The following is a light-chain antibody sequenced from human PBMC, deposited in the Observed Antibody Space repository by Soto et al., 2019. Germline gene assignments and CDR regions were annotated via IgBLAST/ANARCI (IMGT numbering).Light chain of an antibody. CDR2: DAS. CDR3: QQYNSYSYT. CDR1: QSISSW. Sequence: DIQMTQSPSTLSASVGARVTITCRASQSISSWLAWYQQKPGKAPKLLIYDASNLESGVPSRFSGSGSGTEFTLTISSLQPDDFATYYCQQYNSYSYTFGQGTKVDIK. V-gene: IGKV1-5*01. J-gene: IGKJ2*01.